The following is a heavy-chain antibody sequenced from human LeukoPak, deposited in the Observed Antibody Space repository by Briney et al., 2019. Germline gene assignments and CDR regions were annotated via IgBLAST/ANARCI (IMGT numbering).Heavy chain of an antibody. CDR2: IYHSGST. Sequence: SQTLSLTCAVSGGSISSGGYSWSWIRQPPGKGLEWIGYIYHSGSTYYNPSLKSRATISVDRSKNQFSLKLSSVTAADTAVYYCARSYCSGGSCYSSLYFQHWGQGTLVTVSS. CDR1: GGSISSGGYS. J-gene: IGHJ1*01. V-gene: IGHV4-30-2*01. CDR3: ARSYCSGGSCYSSLYFQH. D-gene: IGHD2-15*01.